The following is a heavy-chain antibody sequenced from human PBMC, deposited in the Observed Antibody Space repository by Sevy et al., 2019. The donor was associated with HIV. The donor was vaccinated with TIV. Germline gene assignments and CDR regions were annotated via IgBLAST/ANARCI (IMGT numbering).Heavy chain of an antibody. J-gene: IGHJ5*02. CDR2: ISAYTGNR. Sequence: ASVKVSCKASGYTFTTYGISWVRQAPGQGLEWMGWISAYTGNRNYAQRLQGRVTMTTDTSTSTAYMELRSLRSDDTAVYNCAGDVDNTLFDPWGQGTLVTVSS. V-gene: IGHV1-18*01. CDR3: AGDVDNTLFDP. D-gene: IGHD2-15*01. CDR1: GYTFTTYG.